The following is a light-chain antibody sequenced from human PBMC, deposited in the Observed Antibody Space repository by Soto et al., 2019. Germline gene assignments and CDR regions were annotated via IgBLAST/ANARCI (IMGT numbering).Light chain of an antibody. CDR2: DAS. Sequence: EVELTHSPATLSLSPGERATLSCRASQSVSSYLAWYQQKPGQAPRLLISDASNRATGIPARFSGSGSGTDFTLTISSLEPEDFAVYYCQQRSNWPPTFGQGTRLEIK. V-gene: IGKV3-11*01. CDR3: QQRSNWPPT. CDR1: QSVSSY. J-gene: IGKJ5*01.